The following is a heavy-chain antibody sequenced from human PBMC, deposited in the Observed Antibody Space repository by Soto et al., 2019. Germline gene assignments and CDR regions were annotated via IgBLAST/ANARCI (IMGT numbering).Heavy chain of an antibody. V-gene: IGHV3-53*04. CDR3: ARERRTIFGVGEVYWFDP. CDR2: IYSGGST. Sequence: PGGSLRVSSAASGFTVSSNYMSWVSKAQGKGLEWVSVIYSGGSTYYADSVKGRFTISRHNSKNTLYLQMNSLRAEDTAVYYCARERRTIFGVGEVYWFDPWGQGTLVTVSS. J-gene: IGHJ5*02. D-gene: IGHD3-3*01. CDR1: GFTVSSNY.